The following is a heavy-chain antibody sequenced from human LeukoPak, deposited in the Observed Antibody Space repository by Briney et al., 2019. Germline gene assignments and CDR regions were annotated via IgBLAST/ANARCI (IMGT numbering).Heavy chain of an antibody. CDR3: ARALPVEWELPAGY. CDR2: ISAYNGNT. J-gene: IGHJ4*02. Sequence: ASVKVSCKASGYTFTSYGISWVRQAPGQGLEWMGWISAYNGNTNYAQKLQGRVTMTTDTSTSTAYMELRSLRSDDTAVYYCARALPVEWELPAGYWGQGTLVTVSS. V-gene: IGHV1-18*01. CDR1: GYTFTSYG. D-gene: IGHD1-26*01.